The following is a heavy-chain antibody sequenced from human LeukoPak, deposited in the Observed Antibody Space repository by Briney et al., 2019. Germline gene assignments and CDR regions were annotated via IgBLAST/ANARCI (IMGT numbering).Heavy chain of an antibody. D-gene: IGHD6-13*01. CDR3: ARQDSSSWYISGY. Sequence: SETLSLTCAVYGGSFSGYYWSWLRQPPGKGLEWIGEINNSGSTNYNPSLRSRVTISVDTSKNQFSLKLSSVTAADTAVYYSARQDSSSWYISGYWGQGTLVTVSS. V-gene: IGHV4-34*01. CDR1: GGSFSGYY. J-gene: IGHJ4*02. CDR2: INNSGST.